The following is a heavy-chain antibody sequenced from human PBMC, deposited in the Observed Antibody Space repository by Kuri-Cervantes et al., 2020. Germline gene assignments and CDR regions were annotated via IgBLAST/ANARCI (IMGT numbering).Heavy chain of an antibody. D-gene: IGHD3-10*01. CDR3: ARELRYGSGTRTKSGMDV. J-gene: IGHJ6*02. Sequence: SQTLSLTCAVYGGSFSGYYWSWIRQPPGKGLEWIGSIYYSGSTYYNPSLKSRVTISVDTSKNQFSLKLSSVTAADTAVYYCARELRYGSGTRTKSGMDVWGQGTTVTVSS. CDR2: IYYSGST. CDR1: GGSFSGYY. V-gene: IGHV4-34*01.